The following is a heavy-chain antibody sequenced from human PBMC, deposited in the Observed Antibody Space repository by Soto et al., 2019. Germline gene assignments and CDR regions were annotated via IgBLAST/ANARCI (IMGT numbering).Heavy chain of an antibody. CDR2: IYYSGST. D-gene: IGHD3-22*01. Sequence: QVQLQESGPGLVKPSETLSLTCTVSGGSISSYYWSWIRQPPGKGLEWIGYIYYSGSTNYNPSLKSRVTISVDTSKNQSSLKLSSVTSADTAVYYCARAQYYYDSSGYHGTGYYFDYWGQGTLVTVSS. V-gene: IGHV4-59*01. J-gene: IGHJ4*02. CDR1: GGSISSYY. CDR3: ARAQYYYDSSGYHGTGYYFDY.